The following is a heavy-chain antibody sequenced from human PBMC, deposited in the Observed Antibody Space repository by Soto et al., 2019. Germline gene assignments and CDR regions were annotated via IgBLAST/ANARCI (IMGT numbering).Heavy chain of an antibody. V-gene: IGHV4-31*03. Sequence: PSETLSLTCTVSGGSILNGGHYWTWIRQHPGKGLEWIGRIFFSGNTHYNPALKSRLTFSLDTAKNQFSLKLSSVTAADTAVYYCARGPGIAALWGQGTLVTVSS. J-gene: IGHJ4*02. CDR3: ARGPGIAAL. D-gene: IGHD6-13*01. CDR1: GGSILNGGHY. CDR2: IFFSGNT.